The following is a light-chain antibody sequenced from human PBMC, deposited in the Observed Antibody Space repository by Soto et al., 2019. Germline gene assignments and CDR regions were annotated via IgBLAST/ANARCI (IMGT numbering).Light chain of an antibody. CDR1: SSNIRNNY. J-gene: IGLJ1*01. V-gene: IGLV1-51*01. CDR2: DNN. Sequence: QSVLTQPPSVSAAPGQKVTISCSGSSSNIRNNYVSWYQQLPGTAPKLLIYDNNKRPSGIPDRFSGSKSGTSATLGISGLQTGDEADYYCGTWDSGLKAFVFGPGTKLTVL. CDR3: GTWDSGLKAFV.